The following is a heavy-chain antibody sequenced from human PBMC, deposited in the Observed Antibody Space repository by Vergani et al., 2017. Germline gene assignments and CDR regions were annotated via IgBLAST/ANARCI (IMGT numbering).Heavy chain of an antibody. J-gene: IGHJ4*02. CDR1: GFTFSTYA. CDR3: AKDAGSYENFFDS. Sequence: EVQLLESGGSLKQPGGSVRLSCAASGFTFSTYAMHWVRQAPGKGMEWVSALTGGGGSTYYADSFKGRFISSRDNTRDTLYLQMNSLRPEDTATYYCAKDAGSYENFFDSWGQGTLVTVSS. V-gene: IGHV3-23*01. CDR2: LTGGGGST. D-gene: IGHD1-26*01.